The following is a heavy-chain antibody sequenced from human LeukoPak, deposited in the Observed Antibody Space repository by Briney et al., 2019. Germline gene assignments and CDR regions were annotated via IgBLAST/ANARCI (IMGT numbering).Heavy chain of an antibody. V-gene: IGHV3-21*01. Sequence: GGSLRLSCVGSGFSFSNSDMNWVRQAPGKGLEWVSSISTTSDYIYHADSVKGRFTISRDNAKNTLYLQMNSLRAEDTAVYYCAGLTGDAIDYWGQGNLVTVSS. CDR1: GFSFSNSD. D-gene: IGHD7-27*01. CDR2: ISTTSDYI. CDR3: AGLTGDAIDY. J-gene: IGHJ4*02.